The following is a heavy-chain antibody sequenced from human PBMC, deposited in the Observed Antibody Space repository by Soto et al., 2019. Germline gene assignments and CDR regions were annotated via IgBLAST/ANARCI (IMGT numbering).Heavy chain of an antibody. CDR2: ITYGGIDK. V-gene: IGHV3-30*01. D-gene: IGHD2-2*01. CDR3: ARGGPARSRRGRFGY. J-gene: IGHJ4*02. Sequence: GGSLRLSCVASGFKFTSHAMHWVRRAPGKGLEWLALITYGGIDKYYADSVKGRFTISRDQSKNTLYLQMDSLTTEDTAVYYCARGGPARSRRGRFGYWGQGPLVTVSS. CDR1: GFKFTSHA.